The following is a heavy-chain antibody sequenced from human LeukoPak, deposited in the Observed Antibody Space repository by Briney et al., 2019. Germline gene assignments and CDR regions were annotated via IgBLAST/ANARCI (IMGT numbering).Heavy chain of an antibody. CDR1: GGTFSSYD. J-gene: IGHJ4*02. Sequence: ASVKVSCNASGGTFSSYDISWVRQAPGQGLEWMGGIIPIFGTANYAQKFQGRVTITTDESTSTAYVELSSLRSEDTAVYYCARRAFGSRTARGYSYGPLDYWGQGTLVTVSS. CDR3: ARRAFGSRTARGYSYGPLDY. CDR2: IIPIFGTA. V-gene: IGHV1-69*05. D-gene: IGHD5-18*01.